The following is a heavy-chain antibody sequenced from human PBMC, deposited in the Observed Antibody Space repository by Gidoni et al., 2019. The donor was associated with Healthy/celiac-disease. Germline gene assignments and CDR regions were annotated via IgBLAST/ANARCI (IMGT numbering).Heavy chain of an antibody. V-gene: IGHV3-48*01. Sequence: EVQLVESGGGLVQPGGSLSLSCAASGFTFSSYSMNWVRQAPGKGLGVVSYISSSSSTIYYADSVKGRFTISRDNAKNSLYLQMNTLRAEDTAVYYCARDPSSATNSQHWGQGTLVTVSS. CDR1: GFTFSSYS. CDR2: ISSSSSTI. J-gene: IGHJ1*01. CDR3: ARDPSSATNSQH. D-gene: IGHD1-26*01.